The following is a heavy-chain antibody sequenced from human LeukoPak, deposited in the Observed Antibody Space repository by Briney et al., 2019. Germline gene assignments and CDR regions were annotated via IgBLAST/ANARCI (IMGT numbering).Heavy chain of an antibody. CDR1: GFTFSSYS. CDR2: ISGSSSYI. CDR3: ARDQPGAFDI. D-gene: IGHD1-14*01. V-gene: IGHV3-21*01. Sequence: PGGSLRLSYAASGFTFSSYSMNWVRQAPGKGLEWVSSISGSSSYIYYADSVKGRFTISRDNAKNSLYLQMNSLRAEDTAVYYCARDQPGAFDIWGQGTMVTVSS. J-gene: IGHJ3*02.